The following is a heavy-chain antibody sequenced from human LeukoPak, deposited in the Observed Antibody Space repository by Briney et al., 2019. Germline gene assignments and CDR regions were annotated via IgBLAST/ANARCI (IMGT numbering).Heavy chain of an antibody. Sequence: GGSPRLSCAASGFTFDDYAMHWVRQAPGKGLEWVSGISWRSDSIGYADSVKGRFTISRDNAKNSLYLQMNSLRAEDTASYYCAKDKRSGYSSNWYYFDYWGQGTLVTVSS. CDR1: GFTFDDYA. CDR2: ISWRSDSI. CDR3: AKDKRSGYSSNWYYFDY. J-gene: IGHJ4*02. D-gene: IGHD6-13*01. V-gene: IGHV3-9*01.